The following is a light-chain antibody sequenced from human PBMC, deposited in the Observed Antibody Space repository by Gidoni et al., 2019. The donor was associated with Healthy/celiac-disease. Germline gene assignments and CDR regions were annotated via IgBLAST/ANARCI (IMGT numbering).Light chain of an antibody. V-gene: IGKV3-20*01. CDR2: GAS. CDR3: QQYGRSLWT. J-gene: IGKJ1*01. CDR1: QSVSSSY. Sequence: EIVLTQSPGTLSLSPGERATLPCRASQSVSSSYLAWYQQKPGQAPRLLNYGASSRATGIPNRFSGGGSGKDFTLTISRLEHEDFAVYYCQQYGRSLWTFGQGTKVEIK.